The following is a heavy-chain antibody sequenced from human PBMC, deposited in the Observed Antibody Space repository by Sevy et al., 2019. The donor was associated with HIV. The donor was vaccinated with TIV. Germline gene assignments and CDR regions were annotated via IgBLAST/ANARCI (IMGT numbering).Heavy chain of an antibody. D-gene: IGHD5-12*01. CDR1: GGSISGYY. CDR2: IYSTGRS. CDR3: AREADGYNYVAEF. V-gene: IGHV4-4*07. J-gene: IGHJ4*02. Sequence: SETLSLICTVSGGSISGYYWSWIRQPAGKGLGWIGRIYSTGRSNYHPSLKRRVTMSVDTSKNKFSLRLSSVTAADTAVYFCAREADGYNYVAEFWGQGTLVTVSS.